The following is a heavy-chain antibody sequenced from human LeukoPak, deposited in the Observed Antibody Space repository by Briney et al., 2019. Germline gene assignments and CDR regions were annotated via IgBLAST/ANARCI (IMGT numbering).Heavy chain of an antibody. J-gene: IGHJ4*02. V-gene: IGHV4-39*07. CDR2: IYYSGST. D-gene: IGHD2-2*01. CDR1: GYSISSSSYY. Sequence: TPSETLSLTCTVSGYSISSSSYYWGWIRQPPGKGLEWIGSIYYSGSTYYNPSLKSRFTISVDTSKNQFSLKLSSVTAADTAVYYCARVGRYCSSTSCYGFGGEFDYWGQGTLVTVSS. CDR3: ARVGRYCSSTSCYGFGGEFDY.